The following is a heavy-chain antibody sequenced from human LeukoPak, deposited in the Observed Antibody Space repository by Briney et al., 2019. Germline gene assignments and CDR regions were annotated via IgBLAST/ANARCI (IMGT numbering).Heavy chain of an antibody. CDR2: ISGSGGST. CDR3: AKEYSGYDFDY. D-gene: IGHD5-12*01. CDR1: GFNFSSYA. J-gene: IGHJ4*02. V-gene: IGHV3-23*01. Sequence: GGPLRLSCAASGFNFSSYAMSWVRQAPGQGREWVSAISGSGGSTYYADSVKGRFTISRDNSKNTLYLQMNSLRAEDTAVYYCAKEYSGYDFDYWGQGTLVTVSS.